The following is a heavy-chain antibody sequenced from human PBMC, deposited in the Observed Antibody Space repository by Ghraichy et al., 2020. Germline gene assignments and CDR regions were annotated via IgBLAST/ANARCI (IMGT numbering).Heavy chain of an antibody. Sequence: SETLSLTCTVSGGSVSSGSYYWSWIRQPPGKGLEWIGYIYYSGSTNYNPSLKSRVTISVDTSKNQFSLKLSSVTAADTAVYYCAGPYDSSGYSRNTGYYGMDVWGQGTTVTVSS. V-gene: IGHV4-61*01. CDR3: AGPYDSSGYSRNTGYYGMDV. CDR2: IYYSGST. J-gene: IGHJ6*02. CDR1: GGSVSSGSYY. D-gene: IGHD3-22*01.